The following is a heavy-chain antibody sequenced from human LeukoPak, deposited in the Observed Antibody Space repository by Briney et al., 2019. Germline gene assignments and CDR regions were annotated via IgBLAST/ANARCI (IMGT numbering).Heavy chain of an antibody. CDR1: GFTFSSYS. CDR3: AREASEYSSSPNWFDP. V-gene: IGHV3-21*01. Sequence: PGGSLRLSCAASGFTFSSYSMSWVRQAPGKGLEWVSSISSSSSYIYYADSVKGRFTISRDNAKNSLYLQMNSLRAEDTAVYYCAREASEYSSSPNWFDPWGQGTLVTVSS. J-gene: IGHJ5*02. CDR2: ISSSSSYI. D-gene: IGHD6-6*01.